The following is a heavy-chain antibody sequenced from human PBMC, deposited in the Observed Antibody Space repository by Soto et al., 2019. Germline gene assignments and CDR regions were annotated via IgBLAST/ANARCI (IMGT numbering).Heavy chain of an antibody. Sequence: ASVKVSCKASGYTFTSYAMNWMRQAPGQGLEWMGWINTNTGNPTYAQGFTGRFVFSLDTSVSTAYLQICSLKAEDTAVYYCARVDDYDILTAGFDPWGQGTLVTVSS. V-gene: IGHV7-4-1*01. CDR2: INTNTGNP. CDR3: ARVDDYDILTAGFDP. CDR1: GYTFTSYA. D-gene: IGHD3-9*01. J-gene: IGHJ5*02.